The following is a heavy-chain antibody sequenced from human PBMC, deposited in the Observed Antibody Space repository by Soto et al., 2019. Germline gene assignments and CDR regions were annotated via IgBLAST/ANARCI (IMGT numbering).Heavy chain of an antibody. V-gene: IGHV3-33*01. D-gene: IGHD3-16*01. CDR1: GFTFSDYG. J-gene: IGHJ3*02. CDR3: AREDYDSGAFDI. CDR2: IWYDGSNK. Sequence: GGSLRLSCAASGFTFSDYGIHWVRQAPGKGLEWVTLIWYDGSNKYYADSVKGRFTISRDNSKNTLYLQMNSLRAEDTALYYCAREDYDSGAFDIWGQGTMVTVS.